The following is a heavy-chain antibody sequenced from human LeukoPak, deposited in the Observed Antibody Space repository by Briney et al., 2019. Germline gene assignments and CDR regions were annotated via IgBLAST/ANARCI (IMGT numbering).Heavy chain of an antibody. J-gene: IGHJ5*02. CDR3: ARPYYYDSRIDP. D-gene: IGHD3-22*01. CDR2: MYYSGST. V-gene: IGHV4-30-4*01. CDR1: GGSISSGDYY. Sequence: SETLSLTCAVSGGSISSGDYYGSWIRQPPGKGLEWIAYMYYSGSTYYNPSLKSRVTMSADTSKNQLSLKLSSVTAADTAVYYCARPYYYDSRIDPWGQGILVTVSS.